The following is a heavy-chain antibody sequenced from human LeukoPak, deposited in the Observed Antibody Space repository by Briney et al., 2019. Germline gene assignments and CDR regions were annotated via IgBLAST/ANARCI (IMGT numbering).Heavy chain of an antibody. CDR2: VNPTRGGT. D-gene: IGHD3-22*01. CDR3: VRAYYYHMDV. V-gene: IGHV1-2*02. Sequence: EASVKVSCKASGYTFTGNYMHWVRQAPGQGLEWMGWVNPTRGGTKYEQNFQGRVTMTRDTSISTAYMELSRLRSDDTAVYYCVRAYYYHMDVWGQGTTVTVSS. CDR1: GYTFTGNY. J-gene: IGHJ6*02.